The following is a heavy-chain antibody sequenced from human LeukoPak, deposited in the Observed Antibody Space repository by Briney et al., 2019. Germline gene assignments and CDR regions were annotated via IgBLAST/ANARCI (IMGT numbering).Heavy chain of an antibody. D-gene: IGHD2-8*01. Sequence: PSETLSLTCAVSDFSISSGYYWGWIRQPPGKGLEWIGNIYQSGSTYYNPSLKSRVTISVDTSKNQFSLSLTSVTAADTALYYCARWYCSNNICFHMDVWGKGTTVTVFS. CDR1: DFSISSGYY. CDR2: IYQSGST. CDR3: ARWYCSNNICFHMDV. J-gene: IGHJ6*03. V-gene: IGHV4-38-2*01.